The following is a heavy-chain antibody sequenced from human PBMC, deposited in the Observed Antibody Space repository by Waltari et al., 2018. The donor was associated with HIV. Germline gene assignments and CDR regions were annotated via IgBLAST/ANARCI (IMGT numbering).Heavy chain of an antibody. J-gene: IGHJ5*02. CDR2: IXAYNGNT. Sequence: QVQLXQSGAEVKKPGASVKVSXKASGXTFTSYGIRWVPPAPGQGLEWMGWIXAYNGNTNYAQKLQGRVTMTTDTSTSTAYMELRSLRSDDTAVYYCARVGQLVFRGWFDPWGQGTLVTVSS. CDR3: ARVGQLVFRGWFDP. CDR1: GXTFTSYG. D-gene: IGHD6-13*01. V-gene: IGHV1-18*01.